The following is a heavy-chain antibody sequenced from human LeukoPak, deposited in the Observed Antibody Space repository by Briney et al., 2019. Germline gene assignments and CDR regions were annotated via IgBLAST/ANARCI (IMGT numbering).Heavy chain of an antibody. CDR1: GDSISSSNR. CDR3: ARDAYGSQEVPFDY. V-gene: IGHV4-4*02. J-gene: IGHJ4*02. D-gene: IGHD4-17*01. CDR2: IYHSGST. Sequence: PSGTLSLTCAVSGDSISSSNRWSWVRQPPGKGLEWIGEIYHSGSTNYNPSLKSRVTISVDTSKNQFSLKLSSVTAADTAVYYCARDAYGSQEVPFDYWGQGTLVTVSS.